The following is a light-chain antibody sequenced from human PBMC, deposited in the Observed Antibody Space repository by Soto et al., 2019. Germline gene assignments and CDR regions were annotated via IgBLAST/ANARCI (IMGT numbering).Light chain of an antibody. CDR1: QSIDDW. J-gene: IGKJ1*01. V-gene: IGKV1-5*03. CDR2: RAS. Sequence: DIQMTQSPSTLSASVGDRVPITCRASQSIDDWLAWYQQRPGKAPKVLIYRASNLESGVPSRFSGSGSGTEFTLTISSLQPDDFATYYCQQYKSYASVTFGQGTKVDIK. CDR3: QQYKSYASVT.